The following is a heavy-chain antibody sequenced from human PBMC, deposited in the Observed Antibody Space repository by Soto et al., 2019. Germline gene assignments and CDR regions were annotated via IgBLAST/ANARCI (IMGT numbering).Heavy chain of an antibody. CDR1: GFTFSSYA. D-gene: IGHD1-26*01. CDR3: ARDGVGVGVTKGNYYYGMDV. V-gene: IGHV3-30-3*01. Sequence: PGGSLRLSCAASGFTFSSYAMHWVRQAPGKGLEWVAVISYDGSNKYYADSVKGRFTISRDNSKNTLYLQMNSLRAEDTAVYYCARDGVGVGVTKGNYYYGMDVWGQGTTVTVSS. CDR2: ISYDGSNK. J-gene: IGHJ6*02.